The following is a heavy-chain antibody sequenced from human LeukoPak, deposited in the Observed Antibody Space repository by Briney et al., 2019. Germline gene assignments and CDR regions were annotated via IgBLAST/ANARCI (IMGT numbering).Heavy chain of an antibody. D-gene: IGHD2-15*01. Sequence: SETLSLTCAVYGGSFSGYYWSWIRQPPGKGLEWIGEINHSGSTNYNPSLKSRVTISVDTSKNQFPLKLSSVTAADTAVYYCARARGYCSGGSCYSATTHDYWGQGTLVTVSS. V-gene: IGHV4-34*01. J-gene: IGHJ4*02. CDR3: ARARGYCSGGSCYSATTHDY. CDR1: GGSFSGYY. CDR2: INHSGST.